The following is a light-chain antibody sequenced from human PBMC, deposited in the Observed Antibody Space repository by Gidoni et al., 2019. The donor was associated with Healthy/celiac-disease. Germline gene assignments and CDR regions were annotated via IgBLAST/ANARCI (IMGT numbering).Light chain of an antibody. CDR2: NDS. V-gene: IGLV3-25*02. CDR1: ALPKQY. CDR3: QSADSSGTYVV. J-gene: IGLJ2*01. Sequence: SYELPQQPPVPVSPGQTARITCSGDALPKQYAYCYQQKPGQAPVLVIYNDSERPSGIPERFSGSSSGTTVTLTISGVQAEDEADYYCQSADSSGTYVVFGGGTKLTVL.